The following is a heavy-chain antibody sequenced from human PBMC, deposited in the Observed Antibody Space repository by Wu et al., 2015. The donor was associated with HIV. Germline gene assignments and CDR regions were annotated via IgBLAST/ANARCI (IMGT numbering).Heavy chain of an antibody. J-gene: IGHJ6*03. Sequence: QVELLQSGAEVKKPGASVKISCEASGYTFTDFYFHWVRQAPGQGLEWMGWISAYNGNTNYAQKLQGRVTMTTDTSTSTAYMELRSLRSDDTAVYYCARVIFGGYYYYYYMDVWGKGTTVTVSS. CDR3: ARVIFGGYYYYYYMDV. CDR2: ISAYNGNT. D-gene: IGHD3-16*01. CDR1: GYTFTDFY. V-gene: IGHV1-18*04.